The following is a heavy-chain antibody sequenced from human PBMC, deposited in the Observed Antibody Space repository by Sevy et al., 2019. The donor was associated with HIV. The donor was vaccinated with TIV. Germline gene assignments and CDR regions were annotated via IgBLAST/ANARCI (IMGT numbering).Heavy chain of an antibody. J-gene: IGHJ4*02. D-gene: IGHD1-26*01. CDR3: ARVPDSGGRGRADY. Sequence: GESLKISCAASGFSFNTYTFYWVRQAPGEGLEWISSISGSGVYEYYADSVRGRFTISRDNAKNSLSLQMNGLRVEDTGVYYCARVPDSGGRGRADYWGQGTRVTVSS. V-gene: IGHV3-21*01. CDR2: ISGSGVYE. CDR1: GFSFNTYT.